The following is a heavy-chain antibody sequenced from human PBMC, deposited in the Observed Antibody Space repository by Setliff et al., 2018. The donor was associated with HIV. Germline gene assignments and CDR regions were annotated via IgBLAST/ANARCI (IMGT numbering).Heavy chain of an antibody. J-gene: IGHJ6*03. Sequence: GASVKVSCKTSGYTFSDYGITWVRQAPGQGLEWMGWISVYNGNTNYAQKFQGRLSMSTASSTSTANMFLRSLRYDDTAVYYCARTPRIMVTLKGEHYYYYMDVWGKGTTVTVSS. CDR1: GYTFSDYG. D-gene: IGHD2-8*01. V-gene: IGHV1-18*01. CDR2: ISVYNGNT. CDR3: ARTPRIMVTLKGEHYYYYMDV.